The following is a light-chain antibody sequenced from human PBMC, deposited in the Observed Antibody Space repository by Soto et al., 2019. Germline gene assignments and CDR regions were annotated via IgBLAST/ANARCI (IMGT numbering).Light chain of an antibody. Sequence: QSALTQPASVSGSPGQSITISCSGTPSDIGAYNYVSWYQHLPGKAPKVIIYDVTNRPSGVSSRFSGSKSGTTASLTISGLQAEDEDNYYCGSYTISSTLMIFGGGTKVTVL. CDR3: GSYTISSTLMI. CDR1: PSDIGAYNY. CDR2: DVT. J-gene: IGLJ2*01. V-gene: IGLV2-14*03.